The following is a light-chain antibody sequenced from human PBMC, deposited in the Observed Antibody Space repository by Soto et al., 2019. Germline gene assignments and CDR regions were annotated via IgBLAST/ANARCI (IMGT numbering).Light chain of an antibody. CDR1: QSVSSSS. J-gene: IGKJ2*01. V-gene: IGKV3-20*01. Sequence: EIVLTQSPGTVSLSPGERATLSCRAGQSVSSSSLAWYQQRPGQAPRLLIFTASSRATDTPDRFSGSGSGTDFTLTISRLEPEDFAVYYCQLYGSSPPYIFGPGTKVDIK. CDR2: TAS. CDR3: QLYGSSPPYI.